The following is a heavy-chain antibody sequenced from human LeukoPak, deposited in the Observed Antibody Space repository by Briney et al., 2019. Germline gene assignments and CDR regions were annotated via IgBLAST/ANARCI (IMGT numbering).Heavy chain of an antibody. Sequence: ASVKVSCKASGYTFTSYGISWVRQAPGQGLEWMGWISAYNGDTKYAQKLQGRVTMTTDTSTSTAYMELRSLTSDDTAVYYCATGYCSSGSCYGLLDYWGQGTLVTVSS. CDR1: GYTFTSYG. D-gene: IGHD2-15*01. CDR2: ISAYNGDT. J-gene: IGHJ4*02. V-gene: IGHV1-18*01. CDR3: ATGYCSSGSCYGLLDY.